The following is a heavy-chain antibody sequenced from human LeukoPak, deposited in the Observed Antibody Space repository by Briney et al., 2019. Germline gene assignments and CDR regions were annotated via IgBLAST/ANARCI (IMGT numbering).Heavy chain of an antibody. CDR1: GGSISSYY. J-gene: IGHJ4*02. V-gene: IGHV4-59*01. CDR3: AMNWGTGRTLDY. Sequence: SETLSLTCTVSGGSISSYYWSWIRQPPGKGLEWIGYIYYSGSTNYNPSLKSRVTISVDTSKNQFSLKLSSVTAADTAVYYCAMNWGTGRTLDYWGQGTLVTVSS. D-gene: IGHD7-27*01. CDR2: IYYSGST.